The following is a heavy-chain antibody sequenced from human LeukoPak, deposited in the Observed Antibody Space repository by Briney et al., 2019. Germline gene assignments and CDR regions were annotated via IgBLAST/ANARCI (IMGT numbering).Heavy chain of an antibody. CDR1: GGTFSSYA. D-gene: IGHD5-18*01. CDR3: ARDRDTGMATTFAY. V-gene: IGHV1-69*13. CDR2: IIPIFGTA. Sequence: SVKVSCKASGGTFSSYAISWVRRAPGQGLEWMGGIIPIFGTANYAQKFQGRVTITADESTSTAYMELSSLRSDDTAVYYCARDRDTGMATTFAYWGQGTLVTVSS. J-gene: IGHJ4*02.